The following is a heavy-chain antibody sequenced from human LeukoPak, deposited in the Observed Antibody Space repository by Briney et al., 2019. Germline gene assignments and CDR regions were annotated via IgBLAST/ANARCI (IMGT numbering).Heavy chain of an antibody. CDR2: IKPDGSEK. Sequence: GGSLRLSCAASGFTFSTYWMTWVRQAPGKGLEWIANIKPDGSEKYYVDSVKGRFIISRDNAKNSLYLQLNSLRAEDTAMYYCARDDYGDYFFDFWGREPWSPSPQ. D-gene: IGHD4-17*01. J-gene: IGHJ4*02. CDR1: GFTFSTYW. V-gene: IGHV3-7*01. CDR3: ARDDYGDYFFDF.